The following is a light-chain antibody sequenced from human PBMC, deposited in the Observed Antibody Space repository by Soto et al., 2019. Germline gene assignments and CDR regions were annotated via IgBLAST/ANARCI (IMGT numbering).Light chain of an antibody. J-gene: IGKJ5*01. Sequence: EIVLTQSPGTLSLSPGERATLSCRASENVYNNYLAWYQQKPGQAPRLLIYDASSRASGIPDRFSGSGSGTDFTLTISRLEPEDFAVYYCQQCGTSPITFGQGTRLEIK. V-gene: IGKV3-20*01. CDR3: QQCGTSPIT. CDR2: DAS. CDR1: ENVYNNY.